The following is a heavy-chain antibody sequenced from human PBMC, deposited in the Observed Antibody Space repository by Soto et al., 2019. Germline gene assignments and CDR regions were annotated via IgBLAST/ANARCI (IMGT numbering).Heavy chain of an antibody. V-gene: IGHV3-30*18. CDR3: AKNRALVPAAIGEYYYYGMDV. J-gene: IGHJ6*02. CDR2: ISYDGSNK. CDR1: GFTFSSYG. D-gene: IGHD2-2*01. Sequence: GGSLGLSCAASGFTFSSYGMHWVRQAPGKGLEWVAVISYDGSNKYYADSVKGRFTISRDNSKNTLYLQMNSLRAEDTAVYYCAKNRALVPAAIGEYYYYGMDVWGQGTTVTVSS.